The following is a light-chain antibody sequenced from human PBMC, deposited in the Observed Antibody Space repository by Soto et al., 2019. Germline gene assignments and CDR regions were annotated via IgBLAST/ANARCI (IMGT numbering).Light chain of an antibody. J-gene: IGKJ3*01. CDR1: QSISSY. CDR3: HQSYSTPFT. CDR2: AAS. V-gene: IGKV1-39*01. Sequence: DIQMTQSPSSLSASVGDRVTIACRASQSISSYLNWYQQKPGKAPKLLIYAASSLQSGVPSRFSGSGSGTDFTLTISSLQPEELATYYCHQSYSTPFTFGPGTKVDIK.